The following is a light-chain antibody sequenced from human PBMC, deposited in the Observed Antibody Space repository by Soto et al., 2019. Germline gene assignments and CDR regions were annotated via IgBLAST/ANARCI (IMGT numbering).Light chain of an antibody. J-gene: IGKJ1*01. Sequence: DIQMTQSPSSLSASVGDRVTITCRASQGIIDYVAWFQQKPGKAPKLLIYAASTPQSGVPSRFSGSGSGTDFTLAISSLLPEDGAKYYGQEYNTAPPSFGQRTKVE. CDR1: QGIIDY. CDR3: QEYNTAPPS. V-gene: IGKV1-27*01. CDR2: AAS.